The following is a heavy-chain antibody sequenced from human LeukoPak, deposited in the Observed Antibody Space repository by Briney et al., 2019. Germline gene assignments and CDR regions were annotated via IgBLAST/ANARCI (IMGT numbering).Heavy chain of an antibody. D-gene: IGHD1-26*01. CDR1: GDSVTSDNW. Sequence: SGTLSLTCTLSGDSVTSDNWWSWVRQPPGKGLEWIGEIHYTAGTNYKPSLKSRVTTSVDTSKNRFSLKLTSVTAADTAVYYCARELHSGSYYFDYWGQGTLVTVSS. CDR2: IHYTAGT. J-gene: IGHJ4*02. V-gene: IGHV4-4*02. CDR3: ARELHSGSYYFDY.